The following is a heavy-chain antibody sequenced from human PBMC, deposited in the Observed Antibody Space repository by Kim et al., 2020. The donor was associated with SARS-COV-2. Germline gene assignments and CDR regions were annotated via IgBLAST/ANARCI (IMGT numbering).Heavy chain of an antibody. Sequence: IFSGGSTYYADSVKGRFTISRDNSKNTLYLQMNSLRAEDTAVYYCARDLYWGQGTLVTVSS. V-gene: IGHV3-53*01. CDR3: ARDLY. CDR2: IFSGGST. J-gene: IGHJ4*02.